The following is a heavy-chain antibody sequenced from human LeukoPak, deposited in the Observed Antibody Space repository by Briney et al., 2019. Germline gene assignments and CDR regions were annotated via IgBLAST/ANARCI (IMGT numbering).Heavy chain of an antibody. CDR2: ISSSGSTI. Sequence: GGSLRLSCAASGFTFSDYYMSWIRQAPGKGLEWVSYISSSGSTIYYADSVKGRFTISKDNAKNSLYLQMNSLRAEDTAVYYCATTADILTGYSLYYFDYWGQGTLVTVSS. CDR3: ATTADILTGYSLYYFDY. CDR1: GFTFSDYY. J-gene: IGHJ4*02. D-gene: IGHD3-9*01. V-gene: IGHV3-11*04.